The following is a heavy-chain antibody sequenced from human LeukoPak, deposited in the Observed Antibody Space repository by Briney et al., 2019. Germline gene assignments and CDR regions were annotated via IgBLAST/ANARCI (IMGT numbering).Heavy chain of an antibody. Sequence: GGSLRLSCAASGFTFSSYEMNWVRQAPGKGLEWVSYISSSGSTIYYADSVKGRFTISRDNAKNSLYLQMNSLRAEDTAVYYCARGSPTSYDFSSGNYNWFDPWGQGTLVTVSS. V-gene: IGHV3-48*03. CDR2: ISSSGSTI. J-gene: IGHJ5*02. D-gene: IGHD3-3*01. CDR1: GFTFSSYE. CDR3: ARGSPTSYDFSSGNYNWFDP.